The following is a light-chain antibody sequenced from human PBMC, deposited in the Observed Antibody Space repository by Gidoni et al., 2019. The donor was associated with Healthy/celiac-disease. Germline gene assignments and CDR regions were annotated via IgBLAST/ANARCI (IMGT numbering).Light chain of an antibody. CDR3: QQSYSTPPT. J-gene: IGKJ1*01. CDR2: AAS. V-gene: IGKV1-39*01. CDR1: HSISSD. Sequence: IQMTQSPSSLSASVGDRVTITCRASHSISSDLNWYQQKPGKAPKLLIYAASSLQSGVPSRFSGSGSGTDFTLTISSLQPEDFATYYCQQSYSTPPTFXQXTKVEIK.